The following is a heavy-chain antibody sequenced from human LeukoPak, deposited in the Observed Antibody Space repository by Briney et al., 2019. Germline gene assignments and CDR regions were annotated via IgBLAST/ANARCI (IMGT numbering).Heavy chain of an antibody. V-gene: IGHV1-18*01. CDR3: VRCSGGSCYWSSHDY. J-gene: IGHJ4*02. Sequence: GASVKVSCKASGYTFTSYGISWVRQAPGQGLEWMGWISAYNGNTNYAQKLQGRVTMTTDTSTSTAYMELRSLRSDDTAVYYCVRCSGGSCYWSSHDYWGQGTLVTVSS. CDR1: GYTFTSYG. D-gene: IGHD2-15*01. CDR2: ISAYNGNT.